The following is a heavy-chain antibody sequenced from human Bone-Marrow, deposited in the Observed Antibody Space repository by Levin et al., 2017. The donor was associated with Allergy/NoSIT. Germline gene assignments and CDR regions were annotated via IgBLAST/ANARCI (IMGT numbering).Heavy chain of an antibody. CDR3: ARAEYGTGQKPYYFDY. Sequence: PSETLSLTCTASGGSISSYYWSWIRQPPGKGLEWIGYIYNSGSINYNPSLKSRVTISVDTSKNQFSLRLSSVTAADTAVYYCARAEYGTGQKPYYFDYWGQGTLVTVSS. J-gene: IGHJ4*02. CDR2: IYNSGSI. V-gene: IGHV4-59*01. D-gene: IGHD1-1*01. CDR1: GGSISSYY.